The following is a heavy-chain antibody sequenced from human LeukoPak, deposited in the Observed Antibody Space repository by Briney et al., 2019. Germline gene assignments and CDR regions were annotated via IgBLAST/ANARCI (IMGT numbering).Heavy chain of an antibody. CDR2: MNPNSGNT. D-gene: IGHD3-22*01. CDR1: GYTFTSYD. J-gene: IGHJ4*02. Sequence: ASVKVSCKASGYTFTSYDINWVRQATGQGLEWMGWMNPNSGNTGYAQKFQGRVTMTTDTSTSTAYMELRSLRSDDTAVYYCARDPSHYYYDSGNSYWGQGTLVTVSS. V-gene: IGHV1-8*01. CDR3: ARDPSHYYYDSGNSY.